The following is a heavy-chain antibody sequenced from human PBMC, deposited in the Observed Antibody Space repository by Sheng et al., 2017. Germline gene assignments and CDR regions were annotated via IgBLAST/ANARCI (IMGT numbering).Heavy chain of an antibody. J-gene: IGHJ4*02. CDR1: GFAFSDFY. Sequence: VQLVESGGGLVKPGESLRLSCAASGFAFSDFYMNWIRQAPGKGLEWLLSISSSGSSMYYAASVKDRFSISRDNGKNSLFLQMNSLRAEDTAVYYCASQFSGSSGYWGQGILVTVSS. CDR2: ISSSGSSM. D-gene: IGHD1-26*01. CDR3: ASQFSGSSGY. V-gene: IGHV3-11*04.